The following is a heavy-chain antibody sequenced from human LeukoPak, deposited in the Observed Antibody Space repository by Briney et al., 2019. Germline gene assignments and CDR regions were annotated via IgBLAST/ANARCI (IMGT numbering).Heavy chain of an antibody. V-gene: IGHV4-39*01. CDR1: GGSISSNNYY. D-gene: IGHD3-3*01. CDR3: QSRFLEWLLDY. Sequence: PSEILSLTCTVSGGSISSNNYYWGWIRQPPGKGLEWIGSIYYGGYTYYNPSLKSRVTISVDTSKNQFSLKLSSVTAADTAIYYCQSRFLEWLLDYWGQGTLVTVSS. J-gene: IGHJ4*02. CDR2: IYYGGYT.